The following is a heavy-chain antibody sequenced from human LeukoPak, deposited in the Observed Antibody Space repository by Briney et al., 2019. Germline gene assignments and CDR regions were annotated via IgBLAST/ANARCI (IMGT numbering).Heavy chain of an antibody. Sequence: GESLKISCQGSGYSFTNYWIGWVRQLSGKGLEWMGIIYPGDSDTRYSPSFQGQVTISADKSIITAYLQWSSLKASDTAMYYCARTGYSSGWYGGFDIWGQGILVTVSS. V-gene: IGHV5-51*01. CDR1: GYSFTNYW. D-gene: IGHD6-19*01. CDR3: ARTGYSSGWYGGFDI. CDR2: IYPGDSDT. J-gene: IGHJ3*02.